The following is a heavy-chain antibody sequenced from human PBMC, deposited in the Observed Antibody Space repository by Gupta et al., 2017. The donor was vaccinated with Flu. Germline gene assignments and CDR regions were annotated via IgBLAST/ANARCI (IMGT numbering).Heavy chain of an antibody. D-gene: IGHD6-19*01. J-gene: IGHJ5*02. CDR3: ARDQHSSDWGWFDP. CDR2: TFYRSKWFN. Sequence: HSPSRGLDWLGSTFYRSKWFNNYAVSVKSRRTIDPDTSKNQFSLQLSSVTPEDTAVYYCARDQHSSDWGWFDPWGQGTLVTVSS. V-gene: IGHV6-1*01.